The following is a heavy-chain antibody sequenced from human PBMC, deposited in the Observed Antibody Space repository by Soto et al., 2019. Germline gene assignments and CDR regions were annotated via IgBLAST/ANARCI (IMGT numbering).Heavy chain of an antibody. CDR2: INPNSGGT. CDR3: ARDRPSTYGSGSYIYYYGMDV. D-gene: IGHD3-10*01. CDR1: GYTFTGYY. J-gene: IGHJ6*02. V-gene: IGHV1-2*04. Sequence: ASVKVSCKASGYTFTGYYMHWVRQAPGQGLEWMGWINPNSGGTNYAQKFQGWVTMTRDTSISTAYMELSRLRSDDTAVYYCARDRPSTYGSGSYIYYYGMDVWGQGTTVTVSS.